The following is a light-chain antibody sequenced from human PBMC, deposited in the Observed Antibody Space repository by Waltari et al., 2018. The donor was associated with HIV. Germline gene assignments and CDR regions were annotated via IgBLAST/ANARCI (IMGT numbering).Light chain of an antibody. CDR2: DVS. CDR1: SSDVGGYNY. V-gene: IGLV2-11*01. J-gene: IGLJ3*02. Sequence: QSALTQPRSVSGSPGQSVTISCTGTSSDVGGYNYVSWYQQHPGKAPKLMIYDVSKRPSGVPDRFSGSKSGNTASLTISVLQSEDEADYYCCSYAGSYTWMFGGGTKLTVL. CDR3: CSYAGSYTWM.